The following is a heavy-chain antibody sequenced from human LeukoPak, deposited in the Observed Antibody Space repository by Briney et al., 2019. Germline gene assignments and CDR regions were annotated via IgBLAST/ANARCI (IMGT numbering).Heavy chain of an antibody. Sequence: GGSLRLSCAASGFTFSSYAMSWVRQAPGKGLEWVSAISGSGGSTYYADSVKGRFTISRDNSKNTLYLQMNSLRAEDTAVYYCAKDRAPLIVVVVAATREAFDIWGQGTMVTVSS. D-gene: IGHD2-15*01. CDR3: AKDRAPLIVVVVAATREAFDI. V-gene: IGHV3-23*01. CDR2: ISGSGGST. CDR1: GFTFSSYA. J-gene: IGHJ3*02.